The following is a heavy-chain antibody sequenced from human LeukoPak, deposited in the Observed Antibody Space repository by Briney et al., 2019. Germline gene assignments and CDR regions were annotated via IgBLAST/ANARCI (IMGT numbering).Heavy chain of an antibody. V-gene: IGHV3-23*01. Sequence: GGSLRLSCAASGFTFSNYAMSWVRQAPGKGLEWVSLISTSGGSTYYADSVKGQFTISRDNSKNTLYLQMNSLRAEDTAVYYCAKGWSLWGAGYLNDAFDIWGQGTKVTVSS. CDR2: ISTSGGST. D-gene: IGHD3-16*01. CDR3: AKGWSLWGAGYLNDAFDI. CDR1: GFTFSNYA. J-gene: IGHJ3*02.